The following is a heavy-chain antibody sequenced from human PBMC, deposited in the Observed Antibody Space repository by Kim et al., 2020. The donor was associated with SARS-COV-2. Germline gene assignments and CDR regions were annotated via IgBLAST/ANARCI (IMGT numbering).Heavy chain of an antibody. J-gene: IGHJ5*02. CDR1: GGSFSGYY. CDR3: ARRQGRSSWGS. D-gene: IGHD6-13*01. CDR2: INHSGST. Sequence: SETLSLTCAVYGGSFSGYYWSWIRQPPGKGLEWIGEINHSGSTNYNPSLKSRVTISVDTSKNQFSQKLSSVTAADTAVYYCARRQGRSSWGSWGQGTLVTVSS. V-gene: IGHV4-34*01.